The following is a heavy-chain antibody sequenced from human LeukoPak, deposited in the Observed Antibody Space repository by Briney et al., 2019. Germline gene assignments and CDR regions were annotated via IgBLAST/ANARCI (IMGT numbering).Heavy chain of an antibody. CDR1: GYTFTGYY. CDR3: AREDDIVVVPAATARSWFDP. Sequence: ASVKVSCKASGYTFTGYYMHWVRQAPGQGLEWMGWINPNSGGTNYAQKFQGRVTMTRDTSISTAYMELSRLRSDDTAVYYRAREDDIVVVPAATARSWFDPWGQGTLVTVSS. CDR2: INPNSGGT. V-gene: IGHV1-2*02. J-gene: IGHJ5*02. D-gene: IGHD2-2*01.